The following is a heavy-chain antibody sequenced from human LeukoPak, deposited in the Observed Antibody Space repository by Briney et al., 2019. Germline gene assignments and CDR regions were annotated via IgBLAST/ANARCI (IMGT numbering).Heavy chain of an antibody. D-gene: IGHD3-10*01. V-gene: IGHV3-30*04. CDR1: GFTFSSYA. Sequence: GGSLRLSCAASGFTFSSYAMHWVRRAPGKGLEWVAVISYDGSNKYYADSVKGRFTISRDNSKNTLYLQMNSLRAEDTAVYYCAREGYYYGSGSYPFDYWGQGTLVTVSS. CDR2: ISYDGSNK. CDR3: AREGYYYGSGSYPFDY. J-gene: IGHJ4*02.